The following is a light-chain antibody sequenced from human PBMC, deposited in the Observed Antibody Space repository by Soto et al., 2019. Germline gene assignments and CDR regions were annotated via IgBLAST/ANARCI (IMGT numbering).Light chain of an antibody. Sequence: QSALTQPASVSGSPGQSITISCTGSSGDIGDYKYVSWYKQHPGKAPKLMIYDVSNRPSGVSNRFSASKSGNTASLTISGLQAEDEADYYCSLYTSTNFVIFGGGTKLTVL. CDR2: DVS. CDR1: SGDIGDYKY. V-gene: IGLV2-14*01. J-gene: IGLJ2*01. CDR3: SLYTSTNFVI.